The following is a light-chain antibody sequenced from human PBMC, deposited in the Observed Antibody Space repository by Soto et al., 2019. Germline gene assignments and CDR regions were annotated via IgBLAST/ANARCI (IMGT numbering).Light chain of an antibody. V-gene: IGLV1-40*01. J-gene: IGLJ2*01. CDR2: GNS. Sequence: QSVLTQPPSVSGAPGQRVTISCTGSSSNIGAGYDVHWYQQLPGTAPKLLIYGNSNRPSGVPDRFSGSKSGHSASLAITGLQAEDEADYYFQSYDSSLSGVVFGGVPKLTVL. CDR3: QSYDSSLSGVV. CDR1: SSNIGAGYD.